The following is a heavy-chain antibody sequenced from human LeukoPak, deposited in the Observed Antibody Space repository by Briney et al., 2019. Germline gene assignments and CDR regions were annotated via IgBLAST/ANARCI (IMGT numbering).Heavy chain of an antibody. CDR1: GGSISSFY. CDR3: VRPGQSSWWVYFNY. D-gene: IGHD2-15*01. CDR2: IYTSGTT. Sequence: SETLSLTCNVSGGSISSFYLSWIRQPPGKGLEWIGYIYTSGTTKYNPSLKSRVTMSVDTSKNQFSLRLSSVTAADTAVYYCVRPGQSSWWVYFNYWGQGTVVTVSS. J-gene: IGHJ4*02. V-gene: IGHV4-4*09.